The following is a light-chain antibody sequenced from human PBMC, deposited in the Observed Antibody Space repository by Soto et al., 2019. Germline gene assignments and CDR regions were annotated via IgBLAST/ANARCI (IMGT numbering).Light chain of an antibody. Sequence: QSVLTQPASVSASPGQSITISCIGTSSDVGGYDYVSWYQHHPGKAPKLMIYEVNNRPSGVSNRFSGSKSGNTASLTISGLQAEDEADYYCSSCTSSSTLVFGTGTKLTVL. CDR3: SSCTSSSTLV. J-gene: IGLJ1*01. V-gene: IGLV2-14*01. CDR2: EVN. CDR1: SSDVGGYDY.